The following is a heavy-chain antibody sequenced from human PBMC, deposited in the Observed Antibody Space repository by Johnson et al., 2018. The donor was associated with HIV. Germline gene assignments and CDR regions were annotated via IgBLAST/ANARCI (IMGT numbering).Heavy chain of an antibody. D-gene: IGHD1-26*01. CDR3: ARHIVGGTSDAFDI. J-gene: IGHJ3*02. Sequence: VQLVESGGGLVQPGGSLKLSCAASGFTFSGSAMHWVRQASGKGLEWVGRIISKADSYATAYAASMKGRCTISRDDSKNTAYLQMNSLETEDTAVYYCARHIVGGTSDAFDIWGQGTMVTVSS. V-gene: IGHV3-73*02. CDR1: GFTFSGSA. CDR2: IISKADSYAT.